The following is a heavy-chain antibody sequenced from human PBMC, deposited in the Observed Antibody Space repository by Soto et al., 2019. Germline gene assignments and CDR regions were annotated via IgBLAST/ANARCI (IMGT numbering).Heavy chain of an antibody. CDR2: FYPTDSDN. Sequence: PGESLKISCQASGYSCSTCWLGWGRQMPGKGLEWMGIFYPTDSDNRYSPSFQGQVTMSADRSISTAYLQWSSLKASDTAMYYCARHDLTGTSFDFWGQGTRVTVSS. D-gene: IGHD1-7*01. J-gene: IGHJ4*02. V-gene: IGHV5-51*01. CDR3: ARHDLTGTSFDF. CDR1: GYSCSTCW.